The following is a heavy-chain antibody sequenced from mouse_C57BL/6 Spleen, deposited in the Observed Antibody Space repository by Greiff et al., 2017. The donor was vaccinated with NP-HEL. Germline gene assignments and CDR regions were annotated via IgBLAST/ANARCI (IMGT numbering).Heavy chain of an antibody. CDR3: ARLMIKDYFDY. CDR2: IRNKANGYTT. D-gene: IGHD2-4*01. Sequence: EVQRVESGGGLVQPGGSLSLSCAASGFTFTDYYMSWVRQPPGKALEWLGFIRNKANGYTTEYSASVKGRFTISRDNSQSILYLQMNALRAEDSATYYCARLMIKDYFDYWGQGTTLTVSS. J-gene: IGHJ2*01. CDR1: GFTFTDYY. V-gene: IGHV7-3*01.